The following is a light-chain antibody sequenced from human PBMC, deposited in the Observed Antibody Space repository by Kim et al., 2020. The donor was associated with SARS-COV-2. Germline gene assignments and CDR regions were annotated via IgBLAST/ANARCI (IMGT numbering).Light chain of an antibody. CDR3: QAWASSTWV. V-gene: IGLV3-1*01. CDR2: QES. CDR1: KLGDKY. Sequence: SVSPRKTASTTGSGDKLGDKYACWYRRKPGLAAVLVIYQESKRPSGLPGRFSGSNSGNTASLTISGTQDMDEADYCCQAWASSTWVFGGGTQLTVL. J-gene: IGLJ3*02.